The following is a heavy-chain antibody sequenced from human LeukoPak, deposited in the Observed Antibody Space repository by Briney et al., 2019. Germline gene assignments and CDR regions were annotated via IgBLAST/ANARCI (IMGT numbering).Heavy chain of an antibody. CDR3: AKWGDYDILTGYYDSDY. D-gene: IGHD3-9*01. J-gene: IGHJ4*02. Sequence: GGSLRLSCAASGFIFSNNIMNWVRQAPGKGLEWVSVISADGGDIYYADSVKGRFTISRDNPKNTLYLQMNSLRAEDTAVYYCAKWGDYDILTGYYDSDYWGQGTLVTVSS. V-gene: IGHV3-23*01. CDR2: ISADGGDI. CDR1: GFIFSNNI.